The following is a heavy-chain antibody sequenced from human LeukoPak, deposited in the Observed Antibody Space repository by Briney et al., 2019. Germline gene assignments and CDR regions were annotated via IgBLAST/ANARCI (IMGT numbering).Heavy chain of an antibody. V-gene: IGHV3-23*01. J-gene: IGHJ4*02. CDR1: GFIFRSYV. D-gene: IGHD3-22*01. Sequence: GGSLRLSCAASGFIFRSYVLSWVRQAPGKGLQWVSGISGSGDSTYYADSVKGRFTISRDNSKKTLYLQMNSLRAEDTAVYCCAKIRTYYYDSSGYPTENWGQGTLVTVSS. CDR3: AKIRTYYYDSSGYPTEN. CDR2: ISGSGDST.